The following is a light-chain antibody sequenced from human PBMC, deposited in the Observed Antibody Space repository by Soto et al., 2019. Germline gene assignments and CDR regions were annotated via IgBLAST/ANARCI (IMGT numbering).Light chain of an antibody. V-gene: IGKV1-39*01. Sequence: DVQMTQSPSSLSVSVGDRVTITCRASQSISNYLNWYQQEPGRAPKLLVYAASSLQSGVPSRFSGSRSGTDFSLTISSLQPEHIATYYWQQSYSSPYIFGRGTKLEIK. CDR1: QSISNY. J-gene: IGKJ2*01. CDR2: AAS. CDR3: QQSYSSPYI.